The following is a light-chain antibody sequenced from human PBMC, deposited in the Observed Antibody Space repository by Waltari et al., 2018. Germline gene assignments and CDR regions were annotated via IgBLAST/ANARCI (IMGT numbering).Light chain of an antibody. CDR1: ALPKQY. Sequence: SYELTQPPSVSVSPGKTARITCSGDALPKQYSFWYQQRSGKAPVVGIYKDTERPSGIPELFSGSSSGTRVTLTISGVQAEDEADYYCQSTDNSGTYVVFGGGTKLTVL. CDR3: QSTDNSGTYVV. J-gene: IGLJ2*01. CDR2: KDT. V-gene: IGLV3-25*03.